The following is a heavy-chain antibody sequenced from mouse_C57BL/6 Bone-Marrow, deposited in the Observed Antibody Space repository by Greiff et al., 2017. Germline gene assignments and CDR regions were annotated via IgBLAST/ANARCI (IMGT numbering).Heavy chain of an antibody. CDR2: ISSGGSYT. CDR3: ARFYYSNFYYAMDY. J-gene: IGHJ4*01. CDR1: GFTFSSYG. V-gene: IGHV5-6*01. D-gene: IGHD2-5*01. Sequence: EVQGVESGGDLVKPGGSLKLSCAASGFTFSSYGMSWVRQTPDQRLEWVATISSGGSYTYYPDSVKGRFTISRDNAKNTLYLQMSSLKSEDTAMYYCARFYYSNFYYAMDYWGQGTSVTVSS.